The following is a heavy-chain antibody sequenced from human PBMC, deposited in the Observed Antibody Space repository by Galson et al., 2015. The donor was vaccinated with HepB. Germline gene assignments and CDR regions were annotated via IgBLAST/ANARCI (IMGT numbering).Heavy chain of an antibody. CDR3: ATEAYAVSRTYDHGVYYFDY. D-gene: IGHD5-12*01. J-gene: IGHJ4*02. CDR2: FDPIEAET. CDR1: GDTLTELS. Sequence: SVKVSCKVSGDTLTELSMHWVRQSPGKGLEWMGGFDPIEAETIYAQKFQGRLTMTEDASADTAYMELSSLRSEDTAVYYCATEAYAVSRTYDHGVYYFDYWGQGTLVTVSS. V-gene: IGHV1-24*01.